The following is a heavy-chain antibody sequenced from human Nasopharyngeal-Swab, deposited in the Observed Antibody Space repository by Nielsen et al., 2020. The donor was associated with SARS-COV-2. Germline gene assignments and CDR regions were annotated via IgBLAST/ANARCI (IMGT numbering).Heavy chain of an antibody. D-gene: IGHD4-17*01. V-gene: IGHV3-23*01. CDR1: GFTYSTYA. J-gene: IGHJ4*02. CDR3: AKGVGYGDTGCFDE. CDR2: ISGSGGNT. Sequence: GESLKISCVASGFTYSTYAMNWVRQAPGKGLECVSGISGSGGNTYYADSVKGRFTISRDNSMETLYLQMNSLRVEDTAVYYCAKGVGYGDTGCFDEWGQGTLVSASS.